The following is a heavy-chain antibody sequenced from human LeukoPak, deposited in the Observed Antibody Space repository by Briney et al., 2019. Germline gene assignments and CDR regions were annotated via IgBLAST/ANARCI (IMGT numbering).Heavy chain of an antibody. J-gene: IGHJ5*02. CDR1: GYTFTSYG. CDR3: ARVKARGSIDPLRWLDP. Sequence: ASVKVSCKASGYTFTSYGISWVRQAPGQGLEWMGWISAYNGNTNYAQKLQGRVTMTTDTSTSTAYMELRSLRSDDTAVYYCARVKARGSIDPLRWLDPWGQGTLVTVSS. CDR2: ISAYNGNT. V-gene: IGHV1-18*01. D-gene: IGHD3-16*01.